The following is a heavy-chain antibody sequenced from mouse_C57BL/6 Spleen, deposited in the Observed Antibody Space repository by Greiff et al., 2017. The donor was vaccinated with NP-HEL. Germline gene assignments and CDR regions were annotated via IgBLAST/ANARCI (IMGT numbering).Heavy chain of an antibody. CDR3: ASKLCGGYFDV. V-gene: IGHV5-17*01. Sequence: EVKLVESGGGLVKPGGSLKLSCAASGFTFSDYGMHWVRQAPEKGLEWVAYISSGSSTIYYADTVKGRFTISRDNAKNTLFLQMTSLRSEDTAMYYCASKLCGGYFDVWGTGTTVTVSS. CDR2: ISSGSSTI. J-gene: IGHJ1*03. CDR1: GFTFSDYG.